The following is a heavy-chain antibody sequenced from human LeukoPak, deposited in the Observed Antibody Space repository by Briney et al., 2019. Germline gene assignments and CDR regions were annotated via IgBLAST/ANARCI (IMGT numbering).Heavy chain of an antibody. Sequence: GGSLRLSCAASGFTFSSYSMNWVRQAPGQGLEGVSSISGTSTYIYYADSVRGRFTIYRDNAKNSLYLQMNSLRAEDTAVYYCARDREAGQGLDDYRGQGTLVTVSS. J-gene: IGHJ4*02. V-gene: IGHV3-21*01. CDR3: ARDREAGQGLDDY. D-gene: IGHD6-19*01. CDR2: ISGTSTYI. CDR1: GFTFSSYS.